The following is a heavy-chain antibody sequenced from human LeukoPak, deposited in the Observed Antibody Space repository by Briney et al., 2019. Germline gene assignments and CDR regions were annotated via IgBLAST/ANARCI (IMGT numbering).Heavy chain of an antibody. V-gene: IGHV3-23*01. CDR3: ARDVSGYHFFDY. J-gene: IGHJ4*02. CDR1: GFTFSSFS. Sequence: PGGSLRLSCAASGFTFSSFSMSWVRQAPGKGLEWVSAITGSGGSTYYADSVKGRFTISRDNSKNTIYMQMNSLRAEDTAVYYCARDVSGYHFFDYWGQGTLVTVSS. CDR2: ITGSGGST. D-gene: IGHD3-22*01.